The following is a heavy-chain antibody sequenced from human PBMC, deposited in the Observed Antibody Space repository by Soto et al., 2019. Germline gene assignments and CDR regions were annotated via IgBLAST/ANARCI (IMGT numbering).Heavy chain of an antibody. CDR2: IYYSGST. V-gene: IGHV4-59*08. Sequence: PSETLSITCTVSGGSISSYYWSWIRQPPGKGLEWIGYIYYSGSTNYNPSLKSRVTISVDTSKNQFSLKLSSVTAADTAVYYCARQYSSSGYFDYWGQGTLVTVSS. CDR3: ARQYSSSGYFDY. D-gene: IGHD6-6*01. J-gene: IGHJ4*02. CDR1: GGSISSYY.